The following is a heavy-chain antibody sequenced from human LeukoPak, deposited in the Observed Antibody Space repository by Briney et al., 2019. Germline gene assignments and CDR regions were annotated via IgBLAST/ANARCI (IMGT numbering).Heavy chain of an antibody. V-gene: IGHV3-74*01. J-gene: IGHJ4*02. D-gene: IGHD2-15*01. CDR3: ATSARTYIGSSLDY. Sequence: GGPLRLSCAASGFTFSTYWMHWVRQDPGKGLVWVSRISSDASITSYADPVKGRFTISRDNAKNTLYLQMNSLRAEDTALYYCATSARTYIGSSLDYWSQGTLVTVSS. CDR2: ISSDASIT. CDR1: GFTFSTYW.